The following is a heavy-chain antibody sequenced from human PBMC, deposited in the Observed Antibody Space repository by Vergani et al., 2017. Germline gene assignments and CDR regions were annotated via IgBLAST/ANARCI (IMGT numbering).Heavy chain of an antibody. J-gene: IGHJ6*02. V-gene: IGHV1-2*02. Sequence: QVQLVQSGAEVKKPGASVKVSCKASGYTFTGYYMHWVRQAPGQGLEWMGWINPNSGGTNYAQKFQGRVTMTRDTSISTAYMELSRLRSDDTAVYYCAMDPLSRALYYYCGMDVWGQGTTVTVSS. CDR2: INPNSGGT. CDR3: AMDPLSRALYYYCGMDV. D-gene: IGHD2-2*03. CDR1: GYTFTGYY.